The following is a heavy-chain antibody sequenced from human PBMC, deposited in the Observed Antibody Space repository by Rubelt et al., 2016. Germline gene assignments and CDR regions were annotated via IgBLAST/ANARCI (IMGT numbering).Heavy chain of an antibody. CDR1: GGSISSSSYY. V-gene: IGHV4-39*07. CDR2: IYYGGST. Sequence: QLQLQESGPGLVKPSETLSLTCTVSGGSISSSSYYWGWIRQPPGTGLDWIGRIYYGGSTYYTPPLKSRVTISVDTSKNQFPLKLSSVTAADTAVYYCARVRAAGYYFDYWGQGTLVTVSS. CDR3: ARVRAAGYYFDY. J-gene: IGHJ4*02. D-gene: IGHD6-13*01.